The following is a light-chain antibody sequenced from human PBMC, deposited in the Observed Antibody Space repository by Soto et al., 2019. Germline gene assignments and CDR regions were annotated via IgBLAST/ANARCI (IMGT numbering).Light chain of an antibody. CDR2: DVS. CDR3: SSYTSSRTLV. CDR1: SSDVGGYNY. Sequence: QSVLTQPASVSGSPGQSITISCTGTSSDVGGYNYVSWYQQHPGKAPNLMIYDVSNRPSGVSNRCSGSKSGNTASLTISGLQAEDEADYYCSSYTSSRTLVFGGGTQLTVL. V-gene: IGLV2-14*01. J-gene: IGLJ2*01.